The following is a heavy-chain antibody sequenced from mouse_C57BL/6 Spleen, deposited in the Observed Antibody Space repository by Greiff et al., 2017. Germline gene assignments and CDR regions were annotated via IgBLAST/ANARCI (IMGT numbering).Heavy chain of an antibody. CDR1: GFTFSSYA. Sequence: EVHLVESGGGLVKPGGSLKLSCAASGFTFSSYAMSWVRQTPEKRLEWVATISDGGSYTSYPANVKGRFTISRDNAKNNLYLQMSHLKSEDTAMYYCARDRAVVAPYAMDYWGQGTSVTVSS. CDR2: ISDGGSYT. J-gene: IGHJ4*01. V-gene: IGHV5-4*01. D-gene: IGHD1-1*01. CDR3: ARDRAVVAPYAMDY.